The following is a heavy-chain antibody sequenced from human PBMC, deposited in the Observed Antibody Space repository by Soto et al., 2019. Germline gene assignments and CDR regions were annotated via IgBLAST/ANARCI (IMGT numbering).Heavy chain of an antibody. CDR1: GYTFTSYD. CDR3: XXXXXXXXXVIFSLDY. Sequence: QVQLVQSGAEVKKPGASVKVSCKASGYTFTSYDINWVRQATGQGLEWMGWMNPNSGNTGYAQKFQGRVTMTRNTSXXXXXXXXXXXXXXXXXXXXXXXXXXXXXXVIFSLDYWGQGTLVTVSS. V-gene: IGHV1-8*01. CDR2: MNPNSGNT. J-gene: IGHJ4*02. D-gene: IGHD3-10*01.